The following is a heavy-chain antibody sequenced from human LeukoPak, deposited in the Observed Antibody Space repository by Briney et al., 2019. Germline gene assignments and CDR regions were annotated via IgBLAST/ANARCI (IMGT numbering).Heavy chain of an antibody. CDR2: IRPDGGEI. D-gene: IGHD2-2*01. CDR1: GFTFSSFW. J-gene: IGHJ4*02. Sequence: GGSLRLSCAASGFTFSSFWMGWVRQAPGKGLEWVANIRPDGGEIHYVESVKGRFTISRDNAKNSLYLQMYSLRADGTAVYFCARDSNAYYFDNWGQGTLVAVSS. V-gene: IGHV3-7*01. CDR3: ARDSNAYYFDN.